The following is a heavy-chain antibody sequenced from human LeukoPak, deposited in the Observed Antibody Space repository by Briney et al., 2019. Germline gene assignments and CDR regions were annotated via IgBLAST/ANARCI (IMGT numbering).Heavy chain of an antibody. Sequence: HTGGSLRLSCVASGFTFSSHHMNWVRQTPGKGLESVATIKPDGSEKYYVDSVKGRFTISRDNAKSSLYLQMNSLRAEVTGVYFCARMSSYCDYWGQGTLVTVSS. V-gene: IGHV3-7*01. J-gene: IGHJ4*02. CDR1: GFTFSSHH. D-gene: IGHD2-2*01. CDR3: ARMSSYCDY. CDR2: IKPDGSEK.